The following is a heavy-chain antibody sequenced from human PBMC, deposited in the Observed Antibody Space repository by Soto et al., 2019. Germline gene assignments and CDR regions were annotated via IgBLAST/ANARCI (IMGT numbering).Heavy chain of an antibody. CDR1: GASVSSGSFY. Sequence: SETLSLTCSVSGASVSSGSFYWSWIRQPPGKGLEWIGFIYNNETFNYNPSLKGRVTLSVDTSKHQFSLKLSSVTAADTAVYYCARVPLRYSSSHNFDSWGQGALVTVSS. CDR3: ARVPLRYSSSHNFDS. V-gene: IGHV4-61*01. D-gene: IGHD6-19*01. J-gene: IGHJ4*02. CDR2: IYNNETF.